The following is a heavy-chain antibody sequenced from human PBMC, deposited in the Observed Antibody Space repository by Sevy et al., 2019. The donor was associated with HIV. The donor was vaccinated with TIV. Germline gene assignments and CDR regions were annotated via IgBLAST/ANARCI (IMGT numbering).Heavy chain of an antibody. J-gene: IGHJ4*02. CDR1: GFTFSSYA. D-gene: IGHD2-21*02. CDR2: ISGSGGST. CDR3: AKPLVVTTTRESDY. Sequence: GGSLRLSCAASGFTFSSYAMSWVRQAPGKGLEWVSAISGSGGSTYYADSVKDRFTISRDNSKNTLYLQMNSLRAEDTAVYYCAKPLVVTTTRESDYWGQGTLVTVSS. V-gene: IGHV3-23*01.